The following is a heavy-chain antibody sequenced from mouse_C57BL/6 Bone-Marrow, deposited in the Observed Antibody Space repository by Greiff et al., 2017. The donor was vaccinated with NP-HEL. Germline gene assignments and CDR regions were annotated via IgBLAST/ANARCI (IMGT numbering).Heavy chain of an antibody. J-gene: IGHJ4*01. CDR1: GFTFSSYA. CDR2: ISDGGSYT. Sequence: EVKLVESGGGLVKPGGSLKLSCAASGFTFSSYAMSWVRQTPEKRLEWVATISDGGSYTYYPENVKGRFTNSRDNAKNNLYLQMSHLKSEDTAMYYCARETTVVDYYAMDYWGQGTSVTVSS. CDR3: ARETTVVDYYAMDY. V-gene: IGHV5-4*01. D-gene: IGHD1-1*01.